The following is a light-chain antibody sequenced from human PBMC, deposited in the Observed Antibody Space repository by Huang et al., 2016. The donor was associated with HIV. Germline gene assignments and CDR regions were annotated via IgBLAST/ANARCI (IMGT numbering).Light chain of an antibody. Sequence: LVLTQSPASLSLSPGERATLSCRASQSVSHYLAWYQHKPGQPPRLLIAGASRRATDIPTRFNGSGSVTDFTLTISSLETEDSAIYYCQESDTWPRLTLGGGTKVEIK. J-gene: IGKJ4*01. CDR2: GAS. V-gene: IGKV3-11*01. CDR3: QESDTWPRLT. CDR1: QSVSHY.